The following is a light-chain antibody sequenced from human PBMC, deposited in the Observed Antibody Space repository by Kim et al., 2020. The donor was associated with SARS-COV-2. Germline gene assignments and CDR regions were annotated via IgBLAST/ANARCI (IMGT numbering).Light chain of an antibody. V-gene: IGKV1-39*01. Sequence: SASVADRVTITCRASQSISSYLNWHQQKPGKAPKLLIYAASSLQSGVPSRFSGSGSGTDFTLTISSLQPEDVATYYCQQSYSTPRTFGQGTKLEI. CDR3: QQSYSTPRT. J-gene: IGKJ2*01. CDR1: QSISSY. CDR2: AAS.